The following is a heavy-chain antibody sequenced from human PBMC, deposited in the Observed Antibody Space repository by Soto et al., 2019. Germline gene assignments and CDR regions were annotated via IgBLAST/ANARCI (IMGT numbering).Heavy chain of an antibody. CDR3: ARESHDILSGPPWFWYLDL. Sequence: QVQLQQWGAGPLRPLETLSLTCGVSGGSFSGYYWAWIRQSPGKGREGIGEINDRGSINYNPSLKSRVSSSVDTSKNHYSLYLMSVTAAATAVYYCARESHDILSGPPWFWYLDLWGRGTLVTVSS. CDR2: INDRGSI. J-gene: IGHJ2*01. CDR1: GGSFSGYY. V-gene: IGHV4-34*01. D-gene: IGHD3-9*01.